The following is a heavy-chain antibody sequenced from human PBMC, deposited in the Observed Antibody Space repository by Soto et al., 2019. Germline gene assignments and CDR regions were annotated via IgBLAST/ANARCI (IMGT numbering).Heavy chain of an antibody. CDR1: GGSISSYY. CDR2: IYYSGST. Sequence: PSETLSLTCTVSGGSISSYYWSWIRQPPGKGLEWIGYIYYSGSTNYNPSLKSRVTISVDTSKNQFSLKLSSVTAADPAVYYCARDRSAAAGGWFDPWGQGTLVTVSS. CDR3: ARDRSAAAGGWFDP. V-gene: IGHV4-59*01. D-gene: IGHD6-13*01. J-gene: IGHJ5*02.